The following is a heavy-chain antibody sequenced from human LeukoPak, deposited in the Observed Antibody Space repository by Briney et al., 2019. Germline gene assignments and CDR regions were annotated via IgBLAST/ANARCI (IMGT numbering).Heavy chain of an antibody. CDR2: IVGSGDKT. J-gene: IGHJ4*02. Sequence: PGGSLRLSCAASGFTFSSYAMSWVRQAPGKGLEWVSVIVGSGDKTYYADSVKGRFTISRDNSKNTLYLQMNSLRVEDTAVYYCAKRGGSSWSGFGYWGQGTLVTVSS. V-gene: IGHV3-23*01. CDR3: AKRGGSSWSGFGY. D-gene: IGHD6-13*01. CDR1: GFTFSSYA.